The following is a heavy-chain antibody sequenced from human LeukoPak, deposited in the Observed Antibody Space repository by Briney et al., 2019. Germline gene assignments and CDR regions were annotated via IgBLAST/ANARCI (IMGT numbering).Heavy chain of an antibody. CDR3: ARGSAALYYFDF. D-gene: IGHD2-2*01. V-gene: IGHV3-33*08. CDR1: GFTVSSNY. CDR2: IWYDGSDI. Sequence: PGGSLRLSCAASGFTVSSNYMSWVRQAPGKGLEWVALIWYDGSDIYYADSVKGRFIISRDNSKNTLYLQMNTLRAEDTAVYYCARGSAALYYFDFWGQGTLVTVSS. J-gene: IGHJ4*02.